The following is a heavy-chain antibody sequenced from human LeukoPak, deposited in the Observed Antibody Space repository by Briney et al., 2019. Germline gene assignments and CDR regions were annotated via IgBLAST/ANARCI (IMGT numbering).Heavy chain of an antibody. J-gene: IGHJ3*02. D-gene: IGHD1-26*01. CDR1: GYTFTGYY. CDR3: ATLEPYVGKDAFDI. Sequence: ASVKVSCKASGYTFTGYYMHWVRQAPGQGLEWMGRINPNSGGTIYAQKFQGSVTMTRDTSISTAYMELSRLRSDDTAVYYCATLEPYVGKDAFDIWGQGTMVTVSS. CDR2: INPNSGGT. V-gene: IGHV1-2*06.